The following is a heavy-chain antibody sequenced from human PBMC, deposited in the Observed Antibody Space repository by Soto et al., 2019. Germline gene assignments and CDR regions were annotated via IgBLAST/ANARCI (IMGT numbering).Heavy chain of an antibody. CDR2: ISDSGNT. CDR1: GGSVSSGDYY. J-gene: IGHJ6*02. D-gene: IGHD4-17*01. V-gene: IGHV4-30-4*01. Sequence: SETLSLTCTVSGGSVSSGDYYWSWIRQPPGKGLEWIGYISDSGNTYYNPSLKSRVTISVDTSKNQFSLKLSSVTAADTTVYYCARDNTVTRRYYYYGMDVWGQGTTVTVSS. CDR3: ARDNTVTRRYYYYGMDV.